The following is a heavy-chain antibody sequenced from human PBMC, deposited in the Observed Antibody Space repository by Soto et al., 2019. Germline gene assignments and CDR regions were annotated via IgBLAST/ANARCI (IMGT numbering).Heavy chain of an antibody. CDR1: GGSFSGYY. CDR2: INHSGST. CDR3: ARGRRKYSSGSGWFDP. Sequence: QVQLQQWGAGLLKPSETLSLTCAVYGGSFSGYYWSWIRQPPGKGLEWIGEINHSGSTNYNPSLKSRVTISXXTXKXXFSLKLSSVTAADTAVYYCARGRRKYSSGSGWFDPWGQGTLVTVSS. V-gene: IGHV4-34*01. J-gene: IGHJ5*02. D-gene: IGHD6-19*01.